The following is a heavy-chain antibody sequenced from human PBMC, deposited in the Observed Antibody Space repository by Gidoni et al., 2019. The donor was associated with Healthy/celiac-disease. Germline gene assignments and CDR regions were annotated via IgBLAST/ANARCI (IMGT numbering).Heavy chain of an antibody. D-gene: IGHD3-22*01. J-gene: IGHJ4*02. Sequence: EVPLVESGGGLVKPGGSLRLSCADSGFTFSNAWMSWVRQAPGKGLEWVGRIKSKTDGGTTDYAAPVKGRFTISRDDSKNTLYLQMNSLKTEDTAVYYCTSNYYDSSGYHDYWGQGTLVTVSS. CDR2: IKSKTDGGTT. CDR1: GFTFSNAW. V-gene: IGHV3-15*01. CDR3: TSNYYDSSGYHDY.